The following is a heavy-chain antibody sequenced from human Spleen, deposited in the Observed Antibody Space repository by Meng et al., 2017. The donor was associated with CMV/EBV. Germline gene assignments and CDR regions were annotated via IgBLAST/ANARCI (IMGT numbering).Heavy chain of an antibody. V-gene: IGHV3-30*02. D-gene: IGHD3-10*01. CDR1: FSLRTYD. CDR3: ANGGSYYASRNPSGFDY. J-gene: IGHJ4*02. CDR2: IRPDGGNK. Sequence: FSLRTYDMDWVRQHPGKGLEWVARIRPDGGNKYYADSLKSRFTISRDNSKSTLYLHMNSLRPEDTAVYYCANGGSYYASRNPSGFDYWGQGTLVTVSS.